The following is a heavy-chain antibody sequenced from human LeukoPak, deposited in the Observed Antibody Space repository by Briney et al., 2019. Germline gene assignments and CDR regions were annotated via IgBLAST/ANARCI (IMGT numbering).Heavy chain of an antibody. Sequence: SQTLSLTCTVSGGSISSGSYYWSWIRQPAGKGLEWIGRIYTSGSTNYNPSLKSRVTISVDTSKNQFSLKLSSVTAADTAVYYCARAAGAAAGPFDYWGQGTLVTVSS. D-gene: IGHD6-13*01. CDR3: ARAAGAAAGPFDY. J-gene: IGHJ4*02. V-gene: IGHV4-61*02. CDR1: GGSISSGSYY. CDR2: IYTSGST.